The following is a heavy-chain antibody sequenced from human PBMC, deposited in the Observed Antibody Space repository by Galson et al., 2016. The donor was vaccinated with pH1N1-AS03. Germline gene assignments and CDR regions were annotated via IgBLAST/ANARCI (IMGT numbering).Heavy chain of an antibody. CDR1: GFSFSSYW. Sequence: SLRLSCAASGFSFSSYWMTWVRLTPGKGLEWVANINQDGSAEHYVDSVKGRFTISRDNAKNSLSLQMNSLRDEDTAVYYCTRGGYSSTWYWVYWGQGTLVTVSS. D-gene: IGHD6-13*01. J-gene: IGHJ4*02. CDR3: TRGGYSSTWYWVY. V-gene: IGHV3-7*03. CDR2: INQDGSAE.